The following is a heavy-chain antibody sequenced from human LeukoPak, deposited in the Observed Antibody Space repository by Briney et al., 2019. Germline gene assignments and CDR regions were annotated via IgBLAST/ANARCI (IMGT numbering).Heavy chain of an antibody. V-gene: IGHV1-46*01. CDR2: INPSGGST. CDR1: GYTFTSYY. D-gene: IGHD6-13*01. Sequence: ASVKVSCKASGYTFTSYYMHWVRQAPGQGLEWMGIINPSGGSTSYAQKFQGRVTMTRDTSTSTVYMELSSLRSEDTAVYYCARATKIAAAGLGSYNWFDPWGQGTLVTVSS. J-gene: IGHJ5*02. CDR3: ARATKIAAAGLGSYNWFDP.